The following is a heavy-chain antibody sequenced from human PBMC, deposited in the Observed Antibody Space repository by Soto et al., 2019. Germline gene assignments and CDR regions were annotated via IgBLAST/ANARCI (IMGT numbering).Heavy chain of an antibody. CDR1: GGSVSSGSYY. J-gene: IGHJ5*02. CDR2: IYYSGST. CDR3: AGDKSMGANNWFDP. V-gene: IGHV4-61*01. Sequence: QVQLQESGPGLVKPSETLSLTCTVSGGSVSSGSYYWSWIRQPPGKGLEWIGYIYYSGSTNYNPSHISQGTSSVDLSKHQFYLKVSSVTAADTAVYYGAGDKSMGANNWFDPLGQGTLVNVSS. D-gene: IGHD1-26*01.